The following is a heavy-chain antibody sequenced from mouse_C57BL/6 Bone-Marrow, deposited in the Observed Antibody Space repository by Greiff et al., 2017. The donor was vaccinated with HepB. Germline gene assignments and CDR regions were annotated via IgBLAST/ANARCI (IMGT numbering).Heavy chain of an antibody. CDR2: ISSGSSTI. J-gene: IGHJ2*01. V-gene: IGHV5-17*01. D-gene: IGHD2-1*01. CDR1: GFTFSDYG. Sequence: DVQLQEPGGGLVKPGGSLKLSCAASGFTFSDYGMHWVRQAPEKGLEWVAYISSGSSTIYYADTVKGRFTISRDNAKNTLFLQMTSLRSEDTAMYYCARDYGNGGYYFDYWGQGTTLTVAS. CDR3: ARDYGNGGYYFDY.